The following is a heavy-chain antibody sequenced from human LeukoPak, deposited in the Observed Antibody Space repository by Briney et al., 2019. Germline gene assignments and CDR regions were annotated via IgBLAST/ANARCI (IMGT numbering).Heavy chain of an antibody. CDR1: GASISSYF. J-gene: IGHJ4*02. D-gene: IGHD3-16*01. CDR3: ARVGQKGSLGY. CDR2: VYYTGST. Sequence: PSETLSLTCTVSGASISSYFWSWIRQPPGKGLEWIGYVYYTGSTSYNPSLKSRVTISVDTSKNQFSLKLSSVTAADTAVYYCARVGQKGSLGYWGQGTLVTVSS. V-gene: IGHV4-59*01.